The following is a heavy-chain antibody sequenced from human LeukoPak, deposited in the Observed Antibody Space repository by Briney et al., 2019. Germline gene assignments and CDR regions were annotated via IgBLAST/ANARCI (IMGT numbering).Heavy chain of an antibody. CDR1: GFTFSSYS. V-gene: IGHV3-21*01. CDR3: AREARTGDDAFDI. J-gene: IGHJ3*02. CDR2: ISSSSSYI. Sequence: PGGSLRLSCVVSGFTFSSYSMNWVRQAPGKGLEWVSSISSSSSYIYYADSVKGRFTISRDNAKNSLYLQMNSLRAEDTAVYYCAREARTGDDAFDIWGQGTMVIVSS. D-gene: IGHD7-27*01.